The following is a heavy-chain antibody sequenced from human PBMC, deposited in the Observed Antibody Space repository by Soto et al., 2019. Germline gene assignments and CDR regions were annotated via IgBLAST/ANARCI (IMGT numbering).Heavy chain of an antibody. Sequence: EVQLVESGGGLVQPGRALRLSCAASGFTFSKYWMHWVRQAPGKGPVWVSYISSDGTTTDYADSVKGRFTISRDNAKNTLYLQMDSLRVEYTAVYYCAIQDCTNDVCLEAAVTVGGALEYWGQGAQVTVSS. D-gene: IGHD2-8*01. CDR3: AIQDCTNDVCLEAAVTVGGALEY. V-gene: IGHV3-74*01. CDR2: ISSDGTTT. J-gene: IGHJ4*02. CDR1: GFTFSKYW.